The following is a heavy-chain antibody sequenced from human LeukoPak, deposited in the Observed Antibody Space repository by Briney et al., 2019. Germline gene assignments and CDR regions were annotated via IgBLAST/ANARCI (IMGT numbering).Heavy chain of an antibody. Sequence: SETLSLTCTVSGGSISSYYWSWIRQSPGKGLEWIGYIYYSGSTNYNPSLKSRVTISVDTSKNQFSLKLSSVTAADTAVYYCATIAVAGTVGYWGQGTLVTVSS. CDR3: ATIAVAGTVGY. D-gene: IGHD6-19*01. CDR1: GGSISSYY. J-gene: IGHJ4*02. V-gene: IGHV4-59*12. CDR2: IYYSGST.